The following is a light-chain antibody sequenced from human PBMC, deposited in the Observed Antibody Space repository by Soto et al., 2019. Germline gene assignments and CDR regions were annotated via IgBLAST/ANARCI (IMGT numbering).Light chain of an antibody. CDR3: SSYTSSSTIGV. J-gene: IGLJ1*01. Sequence: QSALTQPASVSGSPGQSITISCTGTSSDVGGYNYVSWYQQHPGKAPKLMIYEVSNRPSGVSNRFSGSKSGNTASLTISGLQAEDEADYYCSSYTSSSTIGVFGTGTKLT. V-gene: IGLV2-14*01. CDR1: SSDVGGYNY. CDR2: EVS.